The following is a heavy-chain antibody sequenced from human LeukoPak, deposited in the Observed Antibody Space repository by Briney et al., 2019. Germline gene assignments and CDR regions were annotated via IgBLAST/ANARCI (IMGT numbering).Heavy chain of an antibody. Sequence: GGSLRLSCTASGFTFGDYAMSWVRQAPGKGLERVGFIRSKAYGGTTEYAASVKGRFTISRDDSKSIAYLQMNSLKTEDTAVYYCTRSHYNWFDPWGQGTLVTVSS. J-gene: IGHJ5*02. CDR1: GFTFGDYA. V-gene: IGHV3-49*04. CDR2: IRSKAYGGTT. D-gene: IGHD5-12*01. CDR3: TRSHYNWFDP.